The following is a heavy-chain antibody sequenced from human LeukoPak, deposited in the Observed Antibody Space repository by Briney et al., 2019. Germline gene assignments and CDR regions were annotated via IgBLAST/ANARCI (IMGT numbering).Heavy chain of an antibody. V-gene: IGHV3-30*02. D-gene: IGHD4-17*01. CDR3: ARDLTGGDYYFDY. CDR1: GFSFSSYG. CDR2: IQHDASNK. J-gene: IGHJ4*02. Sequence: GGSLRLSCAASGFSFSSYGIHWVRQAPGKGLEWAAFIQHDASNKYYADSVKGRFTISRDNSKNTLYLQMNSLRAEDTAVYYCARDLTGGDYYFDYWGQGTLVTVSS.